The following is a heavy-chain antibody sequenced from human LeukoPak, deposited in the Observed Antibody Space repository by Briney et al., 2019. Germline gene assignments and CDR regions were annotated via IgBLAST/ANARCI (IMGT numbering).Heavy chain of an antibody. CDR2: IYYSGST. CDR3: ARHVPCSSTSCYGRGDVFDI. Sequence: SETLSLTCTVSGGSIRSSSYYWGWIRQPRGEGLEWIGCIYYSGSTYYNPSLKSRVTISVDTSKNPSSLKLSSVTAADTAVYYCARHVPCSSTSCYGRGDVFDIWGQGTMVSVSS. CDR1: GGSIRSSSYY. V-gene: IGHV4-39*01. D-gene: IGHD2-2*01. J-gene: IGHJ3*02.